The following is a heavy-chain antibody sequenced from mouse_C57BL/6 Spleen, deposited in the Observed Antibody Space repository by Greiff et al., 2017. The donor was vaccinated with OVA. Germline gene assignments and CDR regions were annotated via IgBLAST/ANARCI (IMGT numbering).Heavy chain of an antibody. V-gene: IGHV5-4*01. J-gene: IGHJ4*01. CDR3: ARDGPYYYGSSPQYYAMDY. D-gene: IGHD1-1*01. CDR2: ISDGGSYT. Sequence: EVMLVESGGGLVKPGGSLKLSCAASGFTFSSYAMSWVRQTPEKRLEWVATISDGGSYTYYPDNVKGRFTISRDNAKNNLYLQMSHLKSEDTAMYYCARDGPYYYGSSPQYYAMDYWGQGTSVTVSS. CDR1: GFTFSSYA.